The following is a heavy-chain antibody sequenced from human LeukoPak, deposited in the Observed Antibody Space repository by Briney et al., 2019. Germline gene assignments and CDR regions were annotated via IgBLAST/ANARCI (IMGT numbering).Heavy chain of an antibody. D-gene: IGHD6-19*01. CDR1: GFTFSNAW. V-gene: IGHV3-15*01. J-gene: IGHJ4*02. Sequence: GGPLRLSCTTSGFTFSNAWMSWVRQAPGKGLQWVGHIKSKTNGGTIDYAAPVKGRFTISRDDSKNTLYLQMNNLETDDTAVYYCTTGWEPMSVAFDNWGQGTLVTVSS. CDR2: IKSKTNGGTI. CDR3: TTGWEPMSVAFDN.